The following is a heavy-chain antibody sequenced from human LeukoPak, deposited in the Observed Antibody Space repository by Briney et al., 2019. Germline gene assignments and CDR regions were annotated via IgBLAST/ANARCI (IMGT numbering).Heavy chain of an antibody. J-gene: IGHJ5*02. D-gene: IGHD5-12*01. CDR3: ARGSDIVATIWFDP. Sequence: KPSETLSLTCTVSGGSIGSGDYYWSWIRQHPGKGLEWIGYIYYSGSTYYNPSLKSRVTISGDTSKNQFSLKLSSVMAADTAVYYCARGSDIVATIWFDPWGQGILATVSS. CDR1: GGSIGSGDYY. V-gene: IGHV4-31*03. CDR2: IYYSGST.